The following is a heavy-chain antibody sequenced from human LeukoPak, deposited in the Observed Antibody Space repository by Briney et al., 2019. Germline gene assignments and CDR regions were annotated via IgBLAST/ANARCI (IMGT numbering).Heavy chain of an antibody. Sequence: GGSLRLSCAASGFTFSNYWMHWVRQTPGKGLVWVANIETDGTTIHYADSVKGRFTISRDNAEITVYLQMNSLRAEDTGVYHCAREYNGGLDYWGQGTLVTVSS. CDR1: GFTFSNYW. J-gene: IGHJ4*02. D-gene: IGHD5-12*01. V-gene: IGHV3-74*01. CDR2: IETDGTTI. CDR3: AREYNGGLDY.